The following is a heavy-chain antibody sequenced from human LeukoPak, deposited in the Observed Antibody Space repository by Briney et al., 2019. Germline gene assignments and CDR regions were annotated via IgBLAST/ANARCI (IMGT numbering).Heavy chain of an antibody. CDR2: IYTSGYT. CDR3: AKEVGAGWNWFDP. D-gene: IGHD1-26*01. V-gene: IGHV4-4*07. Sequence: PSETLSLTCTVPGGSISSDYWSWIRQPAGKGLEWIGRIYTSGYTKYNPSLKSRVTMSVDTSKKQFSLKLSSVTAADTAVYYCAKEVGAGWNWFDPWGQGTLVTVSS. CDR1: GGSISSDY. J-gene: IGHJ5*02.